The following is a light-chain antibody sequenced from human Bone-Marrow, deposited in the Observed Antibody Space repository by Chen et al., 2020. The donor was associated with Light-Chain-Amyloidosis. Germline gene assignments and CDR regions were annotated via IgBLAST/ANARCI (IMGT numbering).Light chain of an antibody. CDR3: QSADSSGTYEVI. V-gene: IGLV3-25*03. CDR2: RDT. J-gene: IGLJ2*01. CDR1: DLPTKY. Sequence: SDELTQPPSVSVSPGQTARITCSGDDLPTKYAYWYQQKPGQAPVPVIHRDTERPSGISERFSGSSSGTTATLTISGVQAEDEADYHCQSADSSGTYEVIFGGGTKLTVL.